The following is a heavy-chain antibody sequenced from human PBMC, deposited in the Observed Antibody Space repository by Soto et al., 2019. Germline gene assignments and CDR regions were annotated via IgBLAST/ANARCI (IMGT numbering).Heavy chain of an antibody. CDR1: AFTFSGYS. CDR2: ISSSGTTI. V-gene: IGHV3-48*02. J-gene: IGHJ1*01. D-gene: IGHD3-16*02. CDR3: ARGYDYVWGSYRPSGYFQR. Sequence: GGSLRLSCAASAFTFSGYSMNWVRQAPGKGLEWVSYISSSGTTIYYADSVKGRFTISRDNAKNSLYLQMNSLRDEDTAVYYCARGYDYVWGSYRPSGYFQRWGQGTLVTVSS.